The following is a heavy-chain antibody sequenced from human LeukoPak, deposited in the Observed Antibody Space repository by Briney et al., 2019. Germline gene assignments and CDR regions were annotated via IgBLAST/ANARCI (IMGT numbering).Heavy chain of an antibody. D-gene: IGHD2-21*02. CDR2: ISYDGSNK. Sequence: GGSLRLSCAASGFTFSSYAMHWVRQAPGKRLEWVAVISYDGSNKYYADSVKGRFTISRDNSKNTLYLQMNSLRAEDTAVYYCARGLAYCGGDCYSGLGYWGQGTLVTVSS. V-gene: IGHV3-30-3*01. J-gene: IGHJ4*02. CDR3: ARGLAYCGGDCYSGLGY. CDR1: GFTFSSYA.